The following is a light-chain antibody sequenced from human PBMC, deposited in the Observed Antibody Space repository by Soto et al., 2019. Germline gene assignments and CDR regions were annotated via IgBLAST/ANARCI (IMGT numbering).Light chain of an antibody. CDR2: RSN. Sequence: QLVLTQPPSASGTPGQRVTISCSGSSSNIGSNNVNWYQQLPGTAPKLLIYRSNQRPSGVPDRFSGSKSGTSASLAISGLQSEDEADYYCAAWDDSLNGRVFGTGTKVTVL. CDR1: SSNIGSNN. CDR3: AAWDDSLNGRV. V-gene: IGLV1-44*01. J-gene: IGLJ1*01.